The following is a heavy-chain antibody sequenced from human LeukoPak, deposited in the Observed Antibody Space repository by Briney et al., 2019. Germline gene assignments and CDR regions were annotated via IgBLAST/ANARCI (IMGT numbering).Heavy chain of an antibody. CDR2: ISYDGSNK. V-gene: IGHV3-30*18. CDR1: GFTFSSYG. CDR3: AKARRYCSGGSCYGGFDY. Sequence: GGSLRLSCAASGFTFSSYGMHWVRQAPGKGLEWVAVISYDGSNKYYADSVKGRFTISRDNSKNTLYLQMNSLRAEDTAVYYCAKARRYCSGGSCYGGFDYWGQGTLVTVSS. D-gene: IGHD2-15*01. J-gene: IGHJ4*02.